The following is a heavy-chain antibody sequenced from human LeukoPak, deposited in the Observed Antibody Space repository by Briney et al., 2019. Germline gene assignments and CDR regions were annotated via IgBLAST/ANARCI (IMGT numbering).Heavy chain of an antibody. J-gene: IGHJ4*02. V-gene: IGHV3-30*18. Sequence: QPGRSLRLSCAASGFTFSNYGMHWVRQAPGKGLEWVAVISYDGSNKYYADSVKGRFTISRDNSKNTLYLQMNSLRAEDTAVYYCANYGSGSYFHYWGQGTLVTASS. CDR2: ISYDGSNK. CDR3: ANYGSGSYFHY. D-gene: IGHD3-10*01. CDR1: GFTFSNYG.